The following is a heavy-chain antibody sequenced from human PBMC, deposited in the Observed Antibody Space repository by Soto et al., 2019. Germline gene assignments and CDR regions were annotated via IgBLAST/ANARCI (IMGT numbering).Heavy chain of an antibody. V-gene: IGHV4-30-2*01. D-gene: IGHD3-10*01. J-gene: IGHJ5*02. CDR1: GGSISSGGYS. CDR2: IYHSGST. Sequence: QLQLQESGSGLVKPSQTLSLTCAVSGGSISSGGYSWSWIRQPPGKGLEWIGYIYHSGSTYYNPSLNSRVTISVDRSKNQFSLKLSSVTAADTAVYYCARGRITMVRGPSSNVNWFDPWGQGTLVTVSS. CDR3: ARGRITMVRGPSSNVNWFDP.